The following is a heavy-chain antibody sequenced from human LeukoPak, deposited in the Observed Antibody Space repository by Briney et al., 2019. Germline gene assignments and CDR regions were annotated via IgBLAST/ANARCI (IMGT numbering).Heavy chain of an antibody. CDR3: AKGPVDTAMVDGFDI. J-gene: IGHJ3*02. V-gene: IGHV3-9*03. Sequence: GGSLRLSCAASGFTFDDYAMQWVRQAPGNGLEWVSGICWNSGSICYADSQMGRFTNSRDNDKNSLYLQMNSLRAEDMALYYCAKGPVDTAMVDGFDIWGQGTMVTVSS. CDR1: GFTFDDYA. D-gene: IGHD5-18*01. CDR2: ICWNSGSI.